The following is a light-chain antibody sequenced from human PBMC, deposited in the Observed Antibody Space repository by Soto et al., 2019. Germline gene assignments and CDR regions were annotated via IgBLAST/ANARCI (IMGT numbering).Light chain of an antibody. CDR1: QSISSSY. J-gene: IGKJ2*01. CDR3: HQYNSWPPGT. CDR2: GAS. V-gene: IGKV3-20*01. Sequence: EIVLTQSPGTLSLSPGKRATLSCRASQSISSSYLAWYQQRPGQAPRLLIYGASSRATGIPDRFSGSGSGTDFTLTISRLEPEDFALYYCHQYNSWPPGTFGQGTKVDIK.